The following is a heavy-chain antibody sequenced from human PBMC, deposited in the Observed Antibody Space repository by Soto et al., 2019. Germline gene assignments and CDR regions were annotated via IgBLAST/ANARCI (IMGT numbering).Heavy chain of an antibody. CDR3: ARDLRSGYELDEAMGHYYYMVV. CDR2: IYYSGST. V-gene: IGHV4-59*01. D-gene: IGHD5-12*01. Sequence: SETLSLTCTVSGGSISSYYWSWIRQPPGKGLEWIGYIYYSGSTNYNPSLKSRVTISVDTSKNQFSLKLSSVTAADTAVYYCARDLRSGYELDEAMGHYYYMVVWGKGTTVTVSS. CDR1: GGSISSYY. J-gene: IGHJ6*03.